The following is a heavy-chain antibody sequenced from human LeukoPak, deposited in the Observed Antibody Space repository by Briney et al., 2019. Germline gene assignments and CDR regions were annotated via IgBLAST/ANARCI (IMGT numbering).Heavy chain of an antibody. CDR3: ARGPSSSWYYFDY. CDR1: GGSIGSRNW. D-gene: IGHD6-13*01. J-gene: IGHJ4*02. CDR2: IYQSGSS. Sequence: SETLSLTCAVSGGSIGSRNWWSWVRQPPGKGLQWIGEIYQSGSSIYNPSLRSRVTMSVDKSKDQLSLKLSSVTAADTAVYHCARGPSSSWYYFDYWGQGTLVTVSS. V-gene: IGHV4-4*02.